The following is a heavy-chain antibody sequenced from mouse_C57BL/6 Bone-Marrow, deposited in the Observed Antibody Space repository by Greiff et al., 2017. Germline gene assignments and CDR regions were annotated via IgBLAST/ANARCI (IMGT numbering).Heavy chain of an antibody. V-gene: IGHV14-4*01. D-gene: IGHD2-5*01. Sequence: EVQLQESGAELVRPGASVKLSCTASGFNIKDDYMHWVKPRPEQGLEWIGWIDPENGDTECASKFQGKATLTADTSSNTAYLQLSNLTSEDTAVYYCTTWNYSNYGYWGQGTTLTVSS. CDR1: GFNIKDDY. J-gene: IGHJ2*01. CDR2: IDPENGDT. CDR3: TTWNYSNYGY.